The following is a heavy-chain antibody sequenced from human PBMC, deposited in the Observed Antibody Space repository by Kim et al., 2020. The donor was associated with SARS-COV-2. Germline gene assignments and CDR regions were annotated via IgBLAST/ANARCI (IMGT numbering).Heavy chain of an antibody. Sequence: STNHNPSLKSRVTISVDTSKNQFSLKLSSVTAADTAVYYCARAGDDAFDIWGQGTMVTVSS. V-gene: IGHV4-34*01. D-gene: IGHD2-21*01. J-gene: IGHJ3*02. CDR2: ST. CDR3: ARAGDDAFDI.